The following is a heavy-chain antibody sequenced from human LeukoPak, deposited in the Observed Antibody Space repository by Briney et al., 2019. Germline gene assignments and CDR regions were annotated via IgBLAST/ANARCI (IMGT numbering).Heavy chain of an antibody. Sequence: GGSLRLSCAASGFTFSSYAMSWVRRAPRKGLEWVSAVSGSGGSTYYADSVKGRFTISRDNSKNTLYLQMNSLRAEDTAVYYCAKDLSGWKYYFDYWGQGTLVTVSS. CDR1: GFTFSSYA. V-gene: IGHV3-23*01. CDR3: AKDLSGWKYYFDY. CDR2: VSGSGGST. D-gene: IGHD6-19*01. J-gene: IGHJ4*02.